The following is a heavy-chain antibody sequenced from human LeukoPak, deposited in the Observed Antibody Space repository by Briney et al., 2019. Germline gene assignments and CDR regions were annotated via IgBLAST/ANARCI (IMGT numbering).Heavy chain of an antibody. V-gene: IGHV3-11*04. Sequence: KPGGSLRLSCAASGFRFSDYYMKWIRQAPGKGLECVSHISRSGSTIYYADSVKGRFTISRDNAKNSLYLQTNSLRVEDTAVYYCARDDTVALGAFDIWGQGTMVTVSS. J-gene: IGHJ3*02. CDR1: GFRFSDYY. CDR3: ARDDTVALGAFDI. CDR2: ISRSGSTI. D-gene: IGHD4-23*01.